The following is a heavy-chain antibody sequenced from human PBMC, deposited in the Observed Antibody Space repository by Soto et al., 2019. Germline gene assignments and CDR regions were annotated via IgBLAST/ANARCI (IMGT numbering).Heavy chain of an antibody. V-gene: IGHV4-59*01. CDR1: GGSISSYY. J-gene: IGHJ4*02. CDR2: IYYSGST. D-gene: IGHD2-15*01. CDR3: ARASGQTGWVY. Sequence: SETLSLTCTVSGGSISSYYWSWIRQPPGKGLEWIEYIYYSGSTNYNPSLKSRVTISVDPSKNQFSLKLSSVTAADTAVYYCARASGQTGWVYWGQGTVVTVSS.